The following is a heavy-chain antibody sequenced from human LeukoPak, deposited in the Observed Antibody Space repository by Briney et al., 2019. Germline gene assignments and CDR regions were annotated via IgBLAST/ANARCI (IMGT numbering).Heavy chain of an antibody. CDR1: GFTFSKYS. J-gene: IGHJ3*02. Sequence: GGSLRLSCAASGFTFSKYSMYWVRQAPGKGLEWVSSISSRSSDIYYADSVKGRFTISRDNAKNSLYLQMNSLRAEDTAVYYCAREGYGDYSQPHDAFDIWGQGTMVTVSS. V-gene: IGHV3-21*01. CDR3: AREGYGDYSQPHDAFDI. CDR2: ISSRSSDI. D-gene: IGHD4-17*01.